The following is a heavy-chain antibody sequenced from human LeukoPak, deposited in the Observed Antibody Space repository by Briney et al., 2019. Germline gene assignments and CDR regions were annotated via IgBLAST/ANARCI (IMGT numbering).Heavy chain of an antibody. D-gene: IGHD2-15*01. CDR2: ISAYNGNT. CDR3: ARAGDIVVVVAADQTPFDY. J-gene: IGHJ4*02. V-gene: IGHV1-18*01. Sequence: ASVKVSCKASGYTFTSYGISWVRQAPGQGLEWMGWISAYNGNTNYAQKLQGRVTMTTDTSTSTAYMELRSLRSDDTAVYYCARAGDIVVVVAADQTPFDYWGQGTLVTVSS. CDR1: GYTFTSYG.